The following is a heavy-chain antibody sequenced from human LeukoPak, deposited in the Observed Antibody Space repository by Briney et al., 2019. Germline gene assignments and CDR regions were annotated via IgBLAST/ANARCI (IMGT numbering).Heavy chain of an antibody. J-gene: IGHJ6*03. V-gene: IGHV3-7*01. CDR2: IKQDGSEK. Sequence: GGSLRLSCAASGFTFSSYWMSWVRQAPGKGLEWVANIKQDGSEKYYVDSVKGRFTISRDNAKNSLYLQMNSLRAEDTAVYYCASLPEYSSGWYEGVTWATYYYYYCMDVWGKGTAVTVSS. CDR1: GFTFSSYW. CDR3: ASLPEYSSGWYEGVTWATYYYYYCMDV. D-gene: IGHD6-19*01.